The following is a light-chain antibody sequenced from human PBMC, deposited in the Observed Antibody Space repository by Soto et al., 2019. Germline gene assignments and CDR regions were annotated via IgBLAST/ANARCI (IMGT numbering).Light chain of an antibody. Sequence: QAVVAQPPSASGTPGQRVTISCSGSNSNIGRNDVTWYQQVPGTAPQCLIYSNDQRPSGVPDRISGSRSGTSASLAISGLQSGDEAEYYCEAWDDTLRARVFGGGTKVTVL. CDR1: NSNIGRND. J-gene: IGLJ2*01. V-gene: IGLV1-44*01. CDR3: EAWDDTLRARV. CDR2: SND.